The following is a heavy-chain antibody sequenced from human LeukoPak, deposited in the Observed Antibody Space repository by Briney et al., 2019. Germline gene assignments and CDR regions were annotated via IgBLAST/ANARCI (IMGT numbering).Heavy chain of an antibody. V-gene: IGHV4-39*07. CDR1: GGSISSSSYY. CDR3: ARDLREYTGYFDY. Sequence: SETLSLTCTVSGGSISSSSYYWGWIRQPPGKGLEWIGSIYYSGSTYYNPSLKSRVTISVDTSKNQFSLKLSSVTAADTAVYYCARDLREYTGYFDYWGQGTLVTVSS. D-gene: IGHD2/OR15-2a*01. J-gene: IGHJ4*02. CDR2: IYYSGST.